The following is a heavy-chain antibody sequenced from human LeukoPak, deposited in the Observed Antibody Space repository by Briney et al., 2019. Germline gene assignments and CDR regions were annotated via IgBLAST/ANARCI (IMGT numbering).Heavy chain of an antibody. D-gene: IGHD2/OR15-2a*01. CDR1: GYTFTLYG. J-gene: IGHJ4*02. Sequence: ASVKVSCKASGYTFTLYGISWVRQAPGEGLEWMGWISPDKGETNYAQRFQGRVTMNIDTSTTTAYMELRSLRSDDTAVYFCARDWGTERIIADYWGQGTLVTVSS. V-gene: IGHV1-18*01. CDR2: ISPDKGET. CDR3: ARDWGTERIIADY.